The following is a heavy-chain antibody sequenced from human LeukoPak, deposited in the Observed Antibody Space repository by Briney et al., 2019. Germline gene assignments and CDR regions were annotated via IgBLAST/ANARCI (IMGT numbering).Heavy chain of an antibody. CDR1: GYSISSGYY. D-gene: IGHD3-3*01. J-gene: IGHJ6*03. CDR3: ARHPDYDFWSGPLGYYYMDV. V-gene: IGHV4-38-2*02. Sequence: SETLSLTCTVSGYSISSGYYWGWIRQPPGKGLEWIGSIYHSGSTYYNPSLKSRVTISVDTSKNQFSLKLSSVTAADTAVYYCARHPDYDFWSGPLGYYYMDVWGKGTTVTVSS. CDR2: IYHSGST.